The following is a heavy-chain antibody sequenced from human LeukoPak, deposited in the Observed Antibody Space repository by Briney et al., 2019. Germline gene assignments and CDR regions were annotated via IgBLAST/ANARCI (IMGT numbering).Heavy chain of an antibody. CDR3: AKGFVFYDSDGPPLLDYGLDV. CDR2: MNPNSGST. V-gene: IGHV1-8*01. J-gene: IGHJ6*02. Sequence: ASVKVSCKASGYSFTSYDLNWVRQAPGQGLEWMGWMNPNSGSTGYAQKFEGRVTMTRDTSISTAYMELSSLRSEDTAVYYCAKGFVFYDSDGPPLLDYGLDVWGQGTTVTVSS. D-gene: IGHD3-22*01. CDR1: GYSFTSYD.